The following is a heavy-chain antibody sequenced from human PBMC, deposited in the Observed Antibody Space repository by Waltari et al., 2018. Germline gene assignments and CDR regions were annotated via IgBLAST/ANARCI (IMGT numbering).Heavy chain of an antibody. D-gene: IGHD3-9*01. CDR1: GYTFTSYG. J-gene: IGHJ4*02. Sequence: QIRLVQSGDEIKEPGASVKVSCKASGYTFTSYGNSWLRRAPGQGLEWMGWVSPYDGNTNYAQKVQGRVGMTTDTSTTTAYMELRSLTSDDTAMYYCARGDDILTDYYKGLDYWGQGTLVTVSS. V-gene: IGHV1-18*01. CDR2: VSPYDGNT. CDR3: ARGDDILTDYYKGLDY.